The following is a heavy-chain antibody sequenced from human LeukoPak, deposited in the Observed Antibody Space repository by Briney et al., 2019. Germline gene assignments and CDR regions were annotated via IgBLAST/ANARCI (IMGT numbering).Heavy chain of an antibody. CDR3: ARGEGITMVRGVIPYPLDY. D-gene: IGHD3-10*01. J-gene: IGHJ4*02. Sequence: SETLSLTCAVYGGSFSGYYWSWIRQPPGKGLEWIGEINHSGSTNYNPSLKSRVTISVDTSKSQFSLKLSSVTAADTAVYYCARGEGITMVRGVIPYPLDYWGQGTLVTVSS. V-gene: IGHV4-34*01. CDR2: INHSGST. CDR1: GGSFSGYY.